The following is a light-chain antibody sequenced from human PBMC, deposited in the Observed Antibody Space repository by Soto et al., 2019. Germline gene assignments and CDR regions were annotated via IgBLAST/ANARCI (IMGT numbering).Light chain of an antibody. J-gene: IGKJ1*01. CDR1: QSVSSY. CDR2: DAS. CDR3: QQRYNWPPVT. V-gene: IGKV3-11*01. Sequence: EIVLTQSPATLSLSAGERATLSCRASQSVSSYLAWYQQKPGQAPRLLIYDASNRATGIPARFSGSGSGTAFTLTISSLEPEDFAVYYCQQRYNWPPVTFGQGTKVDIK.